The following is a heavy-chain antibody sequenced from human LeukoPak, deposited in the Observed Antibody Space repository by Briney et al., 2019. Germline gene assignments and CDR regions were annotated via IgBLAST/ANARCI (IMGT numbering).Heavy chain of an antibody. Sequence: SQTLSLTCTVSGGSISSGGYYWSWIRQHPGKGLEWFGYIYYSGSTYYNPSLKSRVTISVDTSKNQFSLKLSSVTAADTAVYYCARARVRQLLLRYNWFDPWGQGTLVTVSS. V-gene: IGHV4-31*03. J-gene: IGHJ5*02. CDR1: GGSISSGGYY. D-gene: IGHD2-15*01. CDR2: IYYSGST. CDR3: ARARVRQLLLRYNWFDP.